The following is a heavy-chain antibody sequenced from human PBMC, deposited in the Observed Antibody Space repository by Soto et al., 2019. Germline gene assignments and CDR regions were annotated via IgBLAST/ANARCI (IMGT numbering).Heavy chain of an antibody. Sequence: SETLSLTCTVSGGSISSYYWSWIRQPPGKGLEWIGYIYYSGSTNYNPSLKSRVTISVDTSKNQFSLKLSSVTAADTAVYYCARRGHYGDIDYWGQGTLVTVSS. J-gene: IGHJ4*02. CDR2: IYYSGST. CDR3: ARRGHYGDIDY. V-gene: IGHV4-59*08. CDR1: GGSISSYY. D-gene: IGHD4-17*01.